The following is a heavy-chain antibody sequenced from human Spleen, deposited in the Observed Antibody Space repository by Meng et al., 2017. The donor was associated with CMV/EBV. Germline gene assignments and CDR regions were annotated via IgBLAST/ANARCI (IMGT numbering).Heavy chain of an antibody. CDR2: IWYDGSNK. CDR3: ARGALHYDFWSGSYGMDV. J-gene: IGHJ6*02. CDR1: GLTLSSYV. D-gene: IGHD3-3*01. V-gene: IGHV3-33*01. Sequence: SLKISCAASGLTLSSYVIHWVRQPPGKGLEWVANIWYDGSNKYYADSVKGRFTISRDNSKNTVDLQMNSLRAEDTAVYYCARGALHYDFWSGSYGMDVWGQGTTVTVSS.